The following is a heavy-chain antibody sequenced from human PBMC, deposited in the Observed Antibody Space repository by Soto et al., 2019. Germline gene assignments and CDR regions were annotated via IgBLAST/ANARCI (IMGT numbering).Heavy chain of an antibody. CDR1: GYSFTSSW. J-gene: IGHJ5*02. CDR2: IDPSDSYT. V-gene: IGHV5-10-1*01. D-gene: IGHD2-2*01. CDR3: ARHGMYQLLGGPLNWFDP. Sequence: PGESLKISCKGSGYSFTSSWISWVRQMPGKGREWMGRIDPSDSYTNYSPSFQGHVTISADRSISTAYLQWSSLKASDTAMYYCARHGMYQLLGGPLNWFDPWGQGTLVTVSS.